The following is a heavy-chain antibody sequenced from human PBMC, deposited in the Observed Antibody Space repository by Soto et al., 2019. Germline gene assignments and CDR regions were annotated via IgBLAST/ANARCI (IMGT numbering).Heavy chain of an antibody. CDR2: ISSSGTYI. V-gene: IGHV3-21*01. CDR3: ECSSWMDWFDP. J-gene: IGHJ5*02. Sequence: EVQLVESGGGLVRPGGSLRLSCVASGFTFSSYSMNWVRQAPGKGLEWVSSISSSGTYIYYAESLKGRFTISRDNAKSSVYLHMNSLRAEDRDVYYWECSSWMDWFDPWGQGTLVTVSS. CDR1: GFTFSSYS. D-gene: IGHD3-10*02.